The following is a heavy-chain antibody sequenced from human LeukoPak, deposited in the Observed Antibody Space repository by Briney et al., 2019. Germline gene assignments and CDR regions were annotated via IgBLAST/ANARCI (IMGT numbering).Heavy chain of an antibody. Sequence: PGGSLRLSCATSGFTFSDYYMSWIRQAPGKGLEWVSYISSSGITIHYADSVKGRFTISRDNARNSLYLQMNSLRAEDSAVYYCARDFDGPRASDYWGQGISVTVSS. J-gene: IGHJ4*02. CDR2: ISSSGITI. V-gene: IGHV3-11*04. CDR3: ARDFDGPRASDY. CDR1: GFTFSDYY. D-gene: IGHD4-17*01.